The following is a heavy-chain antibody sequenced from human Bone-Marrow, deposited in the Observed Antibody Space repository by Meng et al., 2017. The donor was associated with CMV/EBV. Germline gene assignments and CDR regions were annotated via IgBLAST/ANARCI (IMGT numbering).Heavy chain of an antibody. J-gene: IGHJ6*01. Sequence: GESLKISCAASGFTFSSYSMNWVRQAPGKGLEWVSSISSSSSYIYYADSVKGRFTISRDNAKNSLYLQMNSLRAEDTAVYYCAREGEQDIVVVPAAYRGLYYYYGMDVWGQGNTVTGSS. D-gene: IGHD2-2*01. V-gene: IGHV3-21*01. CDR3: AREGEQDIVVVPAAYRGLYYYYGMDV. CDR2: ISSSSSYI. CDR1: GFTFSSYS.